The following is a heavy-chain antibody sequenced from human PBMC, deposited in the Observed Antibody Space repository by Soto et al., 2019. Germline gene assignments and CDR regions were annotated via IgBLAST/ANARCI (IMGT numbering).Heavy chain of an antibody. CDR1: GFTFDDYA. Sequence: GGSLRLSCAASGFTFDDYAMHWVRQAPGKGLEWVSGISWNSGSIGYADSVKGRFTISRDNAKNSLYLQMNSLRAEDTALYYCAKDRAAVAGTDHFDYWGQGTLVTVSS. J-gene: IGHJ4*02. V-gene: IGHV3-9*01. CDR2: ISWNSGSI. CDR3: AKDRAAVAGTDHFDY. D-gene: IGHD6-19*01.